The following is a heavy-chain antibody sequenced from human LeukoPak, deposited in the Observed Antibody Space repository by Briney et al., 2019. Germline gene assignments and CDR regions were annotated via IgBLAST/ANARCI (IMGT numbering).Heavy chain of an antibody. CDR1: GFTFRSHA. CDR3: ANMDDSIAYAY. Sequence: GGSLRLSCAASGFTFRSHAMNWVRQAPGKGLEWVSGISVTGGTTYYADSVKGRFTISRDNSKNTLYLQMNSLRAEDTAVYYCANMDDSIAYAYWGQGALVTVSS. J-gene: IGHJ4*02. D-gene: IGHD3-22*01. V-gene: IGHV3-23*01. CDR2: ISVTGGTT.